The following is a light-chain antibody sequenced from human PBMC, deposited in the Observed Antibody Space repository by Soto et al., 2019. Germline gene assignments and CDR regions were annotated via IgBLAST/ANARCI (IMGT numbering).Light chain of an antibody. CDR2: NAS. J-gene: IGKJ5*01. CDR3: QQLNTDSLT. Sequence: DIQMTQSPSSLSASVGDRVTITCRASQDISVYLACYQQKPGRVPKILIYNASTLQSGVPSRFSGSGSGTDFTLPIISMQPEDVSTYYCQQLNTDSLTFGQGTQVEIK. V-gene: IGKV1-27*01. CDR1: QDISVY.